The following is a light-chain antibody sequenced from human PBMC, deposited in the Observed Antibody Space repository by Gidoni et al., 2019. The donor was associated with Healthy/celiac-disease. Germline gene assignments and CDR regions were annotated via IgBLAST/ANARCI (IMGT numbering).Light chain of an antibody. J-gene: IGLJ3*02. CDR1: SSNIGEGYD. CDR2: GNS. V-gene: IGLV1-40*01. CDR3: QSYDSSLSGSWV. Sequence: SLLTQPPSVSGAPGQRVTISCTWISSNIGEGYDVHWYQQLPVTDPTLLIYGNSNRPSGVPDRFSGSKSGTSASLAITGLQAEDEADYYCQSYDSSLSGSWVFGGGTKLTVL.